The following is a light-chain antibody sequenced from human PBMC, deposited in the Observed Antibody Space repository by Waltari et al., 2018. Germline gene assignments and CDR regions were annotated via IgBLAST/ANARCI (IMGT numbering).Light chain of an antibody. CDR2: KAS. CDR3: QQYTSYSPYT. J-gene: IGKJ2*01. Sequence: DIQMTQSPSTLSAYVGDRVTITCRASQSISSWLAWYQQKPGKAPKLLIYKASTLESGVPSRFSGSGSGTEFTLTISSLQPDDFVTYYCQQYTSYSPYTFGQGTKLEIK. V-gene: IGKV1-5*03. CDR1: QSISSW.